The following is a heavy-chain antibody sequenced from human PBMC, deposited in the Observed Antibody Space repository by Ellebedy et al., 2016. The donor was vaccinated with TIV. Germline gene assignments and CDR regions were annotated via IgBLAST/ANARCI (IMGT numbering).Heavy chain of an antibody. D-gene: IGHD1-26*01. CDR2: IRSEPDGGTT. Sequence: PGGSLRLSCAASGFTFSNAWMNWVRQVPGKGLEWVGRIRSEPDGGTTDYAAPVKGRFTISRDDSKNTLYLQMNSLKTEDTAVYYCARGGSGSVVWGQGTMVTVS. CDR1: GFTFSNAW. CDR3: ARGGSGSVV. V-gene: IGHV3-15*07. J-gene: IGHJ3*01.